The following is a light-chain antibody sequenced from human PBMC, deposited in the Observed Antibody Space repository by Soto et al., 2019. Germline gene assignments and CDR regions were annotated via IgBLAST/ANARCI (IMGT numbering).Light chain of an antibody. Sequence: EIVLTQSPATLSVSPGERATLSCRASQSVSSNLLWYQQKPGQAPRLIIYGASTRATGIPARFSGSGSGTEFTLTISSLHSEDFAVYYCQQYDNWSYTFGQGTKLEIK. J-gene: IGKJ2*01. CDR2: GAS. V-gene: IGKV3-15*01. CDR3: QQYDNWSYT. CDR1: QSVSSN.